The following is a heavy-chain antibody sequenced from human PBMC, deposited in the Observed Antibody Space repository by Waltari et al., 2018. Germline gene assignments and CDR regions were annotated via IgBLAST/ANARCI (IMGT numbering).Heavy chain of an antibody. CDR1: GHTFTSYY. J-gene: IGHJ4*02. CDR3: ARTDGYNPFDY. Sequence: QVQLVQSGAEVKKPGASVKVSCKASGHTFTSYYMHWVRQAPGQGLGWIGIINPSGGSKSDAQKFQGRVTMTRDTSTSTVYLELISLRSEDTAVYYCARTDGYNPFDYWGQGTLVTVSS. D-gene: IGHD5-12*01. CDR2: INPSGGSK. V-gene: IGHV1-46*01.